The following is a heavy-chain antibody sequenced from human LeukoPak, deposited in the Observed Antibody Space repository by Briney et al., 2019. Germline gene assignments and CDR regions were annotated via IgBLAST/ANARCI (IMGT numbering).Heavy chain of an antibody. V-gene: IGHV3-30*02. J-gene: IGHJ4*02. CDR3: AKGPDHDYIWGTYRYLDY. CDR2: IRYDGSNK. D-gene: IGHD3-16*02. Sequence: GGSLRLSCAASGFTFNSYGMHWVRQAPGKRLEWVTFIRYDGSNKYYADSVKGRFTISRDNSKDTLYLQMNSLRAEDTAVYYCAKGPDHDYIWGTYRYLDYWGQGTLVTVSS. CDR1: GFTFNSYG.